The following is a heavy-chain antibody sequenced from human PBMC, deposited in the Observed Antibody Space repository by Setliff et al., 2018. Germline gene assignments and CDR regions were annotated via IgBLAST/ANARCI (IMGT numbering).Heavy chain of an antibody. J-gene: IGHJ5*02. CDR2: IKQDGSEK. CDR3: AKPTQGQLALGA. CDR1: GFPFSTYW. V-gene: IGHV3-7*03. Sequence: PGGSLRLSCAASGFPFSTYWLNWVRQAPGKGLEWVANIKQDGSEKYYVDSVKGRFTIARDNAQNSLYLQMDSLRDDDTAVYYCAKPTQGQLALGAWGQGTLVTVSS. D-gene: IGHD1-1*01.